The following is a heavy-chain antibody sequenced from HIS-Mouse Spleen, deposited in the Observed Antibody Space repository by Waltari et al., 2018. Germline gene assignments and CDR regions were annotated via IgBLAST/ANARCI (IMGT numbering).Heavy chain of an antibody. D-gene: IGHD1-1*01. CDR1: GFTFSRYW. Sequence: EVQLVESGGGLVQPGGSLRRSCAAFGFTFSRYWMHWVRQAPGKGLVWVSRINSDGSSTSYADSVKGRFTISRDNAKNTLYLQMNSLRAEDTAVYYCARDLELDAFDIWGQGTMVTVSS. J-gene: IGHJ3*02. V-gene: IGHV3-74*01. CDR3: ARDLELDAFDI. CDR2: INSDGSST.